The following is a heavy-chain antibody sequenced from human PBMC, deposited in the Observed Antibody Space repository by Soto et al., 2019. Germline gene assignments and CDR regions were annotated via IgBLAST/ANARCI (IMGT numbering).Heavy chain of an antibody. V-gene: IGHV3-33*01. J-gene: IGHJ4*02. Sequence: GGSLRLSCAASGFTFSSYGMHWVRQAPGKGLEWVAVIWYDGSNKYYADSVKGRFTISRDNSKNTLYLQMNSLRAEDTAVYYCARDKDPEYSGYDSFDYWGQGTLVTVSS. CDR3: ARDKDPEYSGYDSFDY. CDR1: GFTFSSYG. CDR2: IWYDGSNK. D-gene: IGHD5-12*01.